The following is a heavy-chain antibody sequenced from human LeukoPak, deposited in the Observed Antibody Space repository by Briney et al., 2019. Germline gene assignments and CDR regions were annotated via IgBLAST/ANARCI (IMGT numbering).Heavy chain of an antibody. CDR1: GYTFTGYY. Sequence: ASVKVSCKASGYTFTGYYMHWVRQAPGQGLDWMGLINPNSGGTNYAQKFQGWVTMTRDTSISTAYMELSRLRSDDTAVYYCARDMRPHYYYGSGSYFDYWGQGTLVTVSS. V-gene: IGHV1-2*04. D-gene: IGHD3-10*01. CDR2: INPNSGGT. J-gene: IGHJ4*02. CDR3: ARDMRPHYYYGSGSYFDY.